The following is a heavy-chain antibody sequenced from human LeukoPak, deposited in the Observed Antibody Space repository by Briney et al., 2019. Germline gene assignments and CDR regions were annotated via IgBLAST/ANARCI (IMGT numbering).Heavy chain of an antibody. J-gene: IGHJ4*02. Sequence: GGSLRLSCAASGFTFSSYWMHWVRQAPGKGLVWVSRVNSDGSSTDYADPVKGRFTISRDNAKNTLYLQMNSLRAEDTAVYYCARGYSGTYRLGYWGQGTLVTVSS. CDR3: ARGYSGTYRLGY. CDR1: GFTFSSYW. CDR2: VNSDGSST. V-gene: IGHV3-74*01. D-gene: IGHD1-26*01.